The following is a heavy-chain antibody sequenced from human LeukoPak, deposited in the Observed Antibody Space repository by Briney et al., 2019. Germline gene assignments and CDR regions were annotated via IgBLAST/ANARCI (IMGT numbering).Heavy chain of an antibody. V-gene: IGHV4-34*01. D-gene: IGHD6-13*01. J-gene: IGHJ4*02. Sequence: SETLSLTCAVYGGSFSGYYWSRIRQPPGKGLEWIGEINHSGSTNYNPSLKSRVTISVDTSKNQFSLKLSSVTAADTAVYYCARDTGYSSSWYHFAFDYWGQGTLVTVSS. CDR2: INHSGST. CDR3: ARDTGYSSSWYHFAFDY. CDR1: GGSFSGYY.